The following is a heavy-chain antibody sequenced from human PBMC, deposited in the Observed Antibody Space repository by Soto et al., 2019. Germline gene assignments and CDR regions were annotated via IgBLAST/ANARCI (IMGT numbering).Heavy chain of an antibody. CDR2: INPNSGGT. D-gene: IGHD3-22*01. CDR3: ARDGTYYYDSSGYYSDYYYYGMDV. CDR1: GYTFTGYY. Sequence: RASVKVSCKASGYTFTGYYMHWVRQAPGQGLEWMGWINPNSGGTNYAQKFQGRVTMTRDTSIGTAYMELSRLRSDDTAVYYCARDGTYYYDSSGYYSDYYYYGMDVWGQGTTVTVSS. J-gene: IGHJ6*02. V-gene: IGHV1-2*02.